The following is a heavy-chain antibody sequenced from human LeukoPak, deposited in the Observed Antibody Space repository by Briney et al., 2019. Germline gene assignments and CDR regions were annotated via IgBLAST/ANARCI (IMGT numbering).Heavy chain of an antibody. Sequence: GGSLRLSCVASVFIFTTHATHWVRQAPGKRPQWVAFIRNDGSDKYSADSVKGRFTISIDTSKDTLCVQMSSLTPEDTALYYCERDEDWSFDYWGQGTLVTVSS. V-gene: IGHV3-30*02. CDR1: VFIFTTHA. CDR2: IRNDGSDK. CDR3: ERDEDWSFDY. J-gene: IGHJ4*02. D-gene: IGHD2-15*01.